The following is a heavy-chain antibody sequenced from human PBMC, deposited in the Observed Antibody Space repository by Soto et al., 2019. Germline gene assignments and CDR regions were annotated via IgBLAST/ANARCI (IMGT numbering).Heavy chain of an antibody. CDR2: ISQDGSVK. CDR3: AGRQQNYYYYGMDV. CDR1: GISISTYA. J-gene: IGHJ6*02. D-gene: IGHD6-13*01. Sequence: QVQLVKSGGGVVQPGRSLTVSCAASGISISTYAMHWVRQAPGKGLEWVAVISQDGSVKYYADSVKGRFTISRDNPKNTLFLQMNSLGADDTAVYYCAGRQQNYYYYGMDVWGQGTTVTVSS. V-gene: IGHV3-30*03.